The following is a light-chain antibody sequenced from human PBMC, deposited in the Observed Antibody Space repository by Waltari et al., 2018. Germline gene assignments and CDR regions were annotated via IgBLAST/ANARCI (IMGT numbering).Light chain of an antibody. J-gene: IGLJ3*02. Sequence: QSVLTQPPSVSGAPGQRVTISCTGSGSNIGAGYAGHWYQQRPRAAPNRRRDGSRTRPGGGPDRFFGSTSGTSASLAITGLQAEDEADYYCQSYDTSLSVVFGGGTKLTVL. CDR3: QSYDTSLSVV. CDR2: GSR. CDR1: GSNIGAGYA. V-gene: IGLV1-40*01.